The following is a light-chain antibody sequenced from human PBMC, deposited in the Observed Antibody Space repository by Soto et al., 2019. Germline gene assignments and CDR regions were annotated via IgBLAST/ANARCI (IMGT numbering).Light chain of an antibody. V-gene: IGKV3-15*01. J-gene: IGKJ1*01. CDR3: QQYNNWPRT. CDR2: GAS. CDR1: QSVSSN. Sequence: EIVMTQSPATLSVSPGERATLSCRASQSVSSNLAWYQQKPSQAPRLLIYGASTRATGIPARFSGSGSGTEFTLTISSLQSEDSAVYYCQQYNNWPRTFGQGTKVDIK.